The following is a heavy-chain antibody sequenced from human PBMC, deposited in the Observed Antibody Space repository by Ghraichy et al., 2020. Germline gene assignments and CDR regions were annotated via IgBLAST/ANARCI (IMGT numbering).Heavy chain of an antibody. CDR2: ISSSSRTI. Sequence: LSLTCAASGFSFSNYIMNWVRQAPGKGLEWVSHISSSSRTISYADAVKGRFTVSRDNAKNSLFLQMNSLRDEDTAVYYCARASRVVRFYYYDALDVWGQGTTVTVSS. V-gene: IGHV3-48*02. CDR3: ARASRVVRFYYYDALDV. D-gene: IGHD4-23*01. CDR1: GFSFSNYI. J-gene: IGHJ6*02.